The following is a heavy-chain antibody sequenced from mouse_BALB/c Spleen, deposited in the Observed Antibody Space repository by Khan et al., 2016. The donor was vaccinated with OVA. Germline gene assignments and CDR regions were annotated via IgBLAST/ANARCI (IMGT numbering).Heavy chain of an antibody. CDR1: GYTFTSYW. Sequence: QVQLQQSGAELSKPGASVKLSCRTSGYTFTSYWIQWVKQRPGQGLGWIGQIFPGTGTTYYHENFKGKATLTVDTSSSTVYMQLSSLTSEDSAVSYCTRGSFASYDFAYLGQGTLVTGYA. D-gene: IGHD1-1*01. CDR3: TRGSFASYDFAY. J-gene: IGHJ3*01. CDR2: IFPGTGTT. V-gene: IGHV1S132*01.